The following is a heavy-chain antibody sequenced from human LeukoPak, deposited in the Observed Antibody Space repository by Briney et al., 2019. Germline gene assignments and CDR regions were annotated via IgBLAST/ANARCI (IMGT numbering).Heavy chain of an antibody. CDR3: ARVMGSRPYLKQQLAY. J-gene: IGHJ4*02. V-gene: IGHV1-8*02. D-gene: IGHD6-13*01. CDR1: GYTFTGYY. Sequence: ASVKVSCKASGYTFTGYYMHWVRQATGQGLEWMGWMNPNSGNTGYAQKFQGRVTMTRNTSISTAYMELSSLRSEDTAVYYCARVMGSRPYLKQQLAYWGQGTLVTVSS. CDR2: MNPNSGNT.